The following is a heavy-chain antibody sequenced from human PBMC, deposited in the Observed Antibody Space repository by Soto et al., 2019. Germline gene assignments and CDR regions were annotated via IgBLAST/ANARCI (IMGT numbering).Heavy chain of an antibody. D-gene: IGHD3-22*01. CDR2: IIPIFGTA. V-gene: IGHV1-69*13. Sequence: SVKVSCKASGDTFSSYAISWVRQAPGQGREWMGGIIPIFGTANYAQKFQGRVTITADESTSTAYMELSSLRSEDTAVYYCARDGSGYRSRASPMDVWGQGXTVTVSS. CDR3: ARDGSGYRSRASPMDV. CDR1: GDTFSSYA. J-gene: IGHJ6*02.